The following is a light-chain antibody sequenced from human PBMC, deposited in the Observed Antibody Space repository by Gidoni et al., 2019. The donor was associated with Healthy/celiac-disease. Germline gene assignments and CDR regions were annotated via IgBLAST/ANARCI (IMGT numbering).Light chain of an antibody. CDR2: AAS. CDR1: QSISSY. J-gene: IGKJ5*01. V-gene: IGKV1-39*01. Sequence: DIQMNQSPSSLSASVGDRVTITCRASQSISSYLNWYQQKPGKAPKLLIYAASSLQSGVPSRFSGSGSGTDFTLTISSLQPEDFATYYCQQSYSTLIPFGQGTRLEIK. CDR3: QQSYSTLIP.